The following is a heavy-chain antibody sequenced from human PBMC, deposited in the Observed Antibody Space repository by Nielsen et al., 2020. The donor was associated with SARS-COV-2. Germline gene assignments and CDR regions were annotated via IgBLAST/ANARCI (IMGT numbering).Heavy chain of an antibody. CDR2: ISGSGGST. D-gene: IGHD4-17*01. V-gene: IGHV3-23*01. Sequence: GESLKISCAASGFTFSSYAMTWVRQAPGKGLEWVSTISGSGGSTYYADPVKGRFTISRDNSKNTLYLQMNSLRAEDTAVYYCAKVAIYGVIDYWGQGTLVTVSS. CDR3: AKVAIYGVIDY. CDR1: GFTFSSYA. J-gene: IGHJ4*02.